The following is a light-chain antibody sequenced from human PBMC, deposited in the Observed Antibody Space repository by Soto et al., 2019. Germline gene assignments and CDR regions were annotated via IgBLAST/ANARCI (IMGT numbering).Light chain of an antibody. CDR3: CPFAVSSPFF. J-gene: IGLJ1*01. Sequence: QSALTQPASVSGSPGQSITISCTGTSSDVGSYNLVSWYQQHPGKAPKLMIYEVSKRPSGVSNRFSGSKSGNTASLTISGPQAEDGVDYYGCPFAVSSPFFFGLGTKVPAL. CDR1: SSDVGSYNL. CDR2: EVS. V-gene: IGLV2-23*02.